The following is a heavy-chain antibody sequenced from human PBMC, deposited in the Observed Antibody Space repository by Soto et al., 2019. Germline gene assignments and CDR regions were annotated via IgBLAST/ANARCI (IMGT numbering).Heavy chain of an antibody. CDR2: IYYSGST. CDR3: ATGILAHLSWFDP. J-gene: IGHJ5*02. V-gene: IGHV4-39*01. D-gene: IGHD2-15*01. CDR1: GGSISSSSYY. Sequence: TLSLTCTVSGGSISSSSYYWGWIRQPPGKGLEWIGSIYYSGSTYYNPSLKSRVTISVDTSKNQFSLKLSSVTAADTAVYYCATGILAHLSWFDPWGQGTLVTVSS.